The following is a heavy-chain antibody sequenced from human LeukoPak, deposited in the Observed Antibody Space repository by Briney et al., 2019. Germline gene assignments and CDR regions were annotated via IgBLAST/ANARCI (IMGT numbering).Heavy chain of an antibody. CDR1: GGSISSYY. J-gene: IGHJ4*02. CDR3: AGGRHYYDSSGYSF. Sequence: PSETLSLTCTVSGGSISSYYWSWIRQPPGKGLEWIGYIYYSGSTNYNPSLKSRVTISVDTSKNQFSLKLSSVTAADTAVYYCAGGRHYYDSSGYSFWGQGTLVTVSS. V-gene: IGHV4-59*08. CDR2: IYYSGST. D-gene: IGHD3-22*01.